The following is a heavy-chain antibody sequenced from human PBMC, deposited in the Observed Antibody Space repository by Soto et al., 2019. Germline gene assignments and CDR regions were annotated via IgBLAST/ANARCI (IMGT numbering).Heavy chain of an antibody. Sequence: QVQLVQPGAEVMKPGASVKISCKASGFTSTRYSVHWVRQAPGQGPEWMGRINPNNGGTNYAQESQGRFTMTRDTSTTIVYMDLSSLRSEDTAVYYCASRVNADFDGWGQGTTVTVS. J-gene: IGHJ6*02. CDR3: ASRVNADFDG. CDR2: INPNNGGT. CDR1: GFTSTRYS. D-gene: IGHD3-16*02. V-gene: IGHV1-46*01.